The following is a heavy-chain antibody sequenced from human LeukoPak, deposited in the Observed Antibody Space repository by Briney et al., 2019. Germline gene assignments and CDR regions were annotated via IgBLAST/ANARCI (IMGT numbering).Heavy chain of an antibody. J-gene: IGHJ3*02. CDR2: INPNSGGT. CDR1: GYTFTGYY. CDR3: ARELSGSYSNDAFDI. Sequence: ASVKVSCKASGYTFTGYYMHWVRQAPGQGLEWMGWINPNSGGTNYAQKFQGRVTMTRDTSFSTAYMELSRLRSDDTAVYYCARELSGSYSNDAFDIWGQGTMVTVSS. D-gene: IGHD1-26*01. V-gene: IGHV1-2*02.